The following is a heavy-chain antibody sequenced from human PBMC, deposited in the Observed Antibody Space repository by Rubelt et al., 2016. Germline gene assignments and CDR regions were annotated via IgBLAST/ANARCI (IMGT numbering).Heavy chain of an antibody. Sequence: QVQLQQWGAGLLKPSETLSLTCAVYGGSFSGYYWSWIRQPTGKGLEWIGEINHSGSTNYNPSLKSRGTISGDTSKNQFALKRSSVTAADTAVYYCARGLIAVAGEAFDIWGQGTMVTVSS. CDR3: ARGLIAVAGEAFDI. V-gene: IGHV4-34*01. CDR2: INHSGST. J-gene: IGHJ3*02. CDR1: GGSFSGYY. D-gene: IGHD6-19*01.